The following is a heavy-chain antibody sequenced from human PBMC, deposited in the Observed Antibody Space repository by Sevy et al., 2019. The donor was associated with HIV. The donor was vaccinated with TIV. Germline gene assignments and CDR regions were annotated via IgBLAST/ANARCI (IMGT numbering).Heavy chain of an antibody. J-gene: IGHJ4*02. CDR2: IITNSGTS. D-gene: IGHD2-21*02. V-gene: IGHV1-69*13. CDR1: GGTFRNYI. CDR3: GTLYCCGGACYFFDY. Sequence: ASVKVSCKASGGTFRNYILNWVRKAPGQGLEWMGGIITNSGTSNYARRFQGRVTISADESTNTVYMAMSSLRSDDTAIYYCGTLYCCGGACYFFDYWGQRTLVTVSS.